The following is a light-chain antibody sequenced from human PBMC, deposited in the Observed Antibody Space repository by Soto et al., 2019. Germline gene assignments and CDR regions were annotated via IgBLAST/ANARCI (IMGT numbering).Light chain of an antibody. CDR3: QQLNGYPFT. Sequence: IQLTQSPSSLSASVGDRVTITCRASQGIVSYLAWHQQKPGKAPKLLIYDASTLQSGVPSRFSGSGSGTDFTLTISSLQPEDFATYYCQQLNGYPFTFGPGTKVDI. J-gene: IGKJ3*01. CDR2: DAS. CDR1: QGIVSY. V-gene: IGKV1-9*01.